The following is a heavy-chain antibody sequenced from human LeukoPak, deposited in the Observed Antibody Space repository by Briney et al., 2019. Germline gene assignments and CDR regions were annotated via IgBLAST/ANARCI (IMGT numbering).Heavy chain of an antibody. J-gene: IGHJ4*02. D-gene: IGHD6-19*01. CDR1: GYSFTNYG. CDR3: ARGDVSSGWWIDY. V-gene: IGHV1-18*01. CDR2: ISAYTSET. Sequence: GASVKVSYKASGYSFTNYGISWVRQTPGQGLEWMGWISAYTSETKYAQKVQGRVTMTTDTSTSTAYMELRSLRSDDTAVYYCARGDVSSGWWIDYWGQGTLVTVSS.